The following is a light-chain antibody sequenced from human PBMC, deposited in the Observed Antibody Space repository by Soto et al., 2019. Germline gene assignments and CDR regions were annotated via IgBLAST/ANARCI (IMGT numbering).Light chain of an antibody. CDR1: QSVSTS. J-gene: IGKJ1*01. CDR3: QVRDVWPS. CDR2: DAS. Sequence: IVLTQSPATLSLSPGEGAALSCRASQSVSTSLAWYQHKPGQAPRLVIYDASKRAPGIPARFSGSGSGTDFTLTISSLGPEDFAVYYCQVRDVWPSFGRGTKVEIK. V-gene: IGKV3-11*01.